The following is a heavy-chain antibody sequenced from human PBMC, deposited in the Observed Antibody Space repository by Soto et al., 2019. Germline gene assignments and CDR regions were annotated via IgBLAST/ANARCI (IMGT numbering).Heavy chain of an antibody. CDR1: GGTFSSYA. CDR2: IIPIFGTA. CDR3: ARITTGIAAAVESLGWFDL. D-gene: IGHD6-13*01. J-gene: IGHJ5*02. Sequence: QVQLVQSGAEVKKPGSSVKVSCKASGGTFSSYAISWVRQAPGQGLEWMGGIIPIFGTANYAQKFQGRVTITADESTSTAYMALSSLRSEDTAVYYCARITTGIAAAVESLGWFDLGGHGTLVAVAS. V-gene: IGHV1-69*01.